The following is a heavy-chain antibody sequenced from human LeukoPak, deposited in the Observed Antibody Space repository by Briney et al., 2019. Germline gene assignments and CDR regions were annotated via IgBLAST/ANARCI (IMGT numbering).Heavy chain of an antibody. V-gene: IGHV4-34*01. D-gene: IGHD3-10*01. J-gene: IGHJ4*02. CDR1: GGSFSGYY. CDR3: ARVVHYYGSGSDDY. CDR2: INHSGST. Sequence: SETLSLTCAVYGGSFSGYYWSWIRQPPGKGLEWIGEINHSGSTNYNPSLKSRVTISVDTSKNQFSLKLSSVTAAGTAVYYCARVVHYYGSGSDDYWGQGTLVTVSS.